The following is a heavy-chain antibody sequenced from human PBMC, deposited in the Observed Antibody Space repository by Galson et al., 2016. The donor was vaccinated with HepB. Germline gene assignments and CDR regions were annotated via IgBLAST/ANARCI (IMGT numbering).Heavy chain of an antibody. V-gene: IGHV3-7*03. CDR3: ARAYSSGWYRNGGY. J-gene: IGHJ1*01. D-gene: IGHD6-19*01. Sequence: SLRLSCAASGFTFSIYSMTWVRQGPGKGLEWVATIKQDGSAKYYAVSVKGRFNSSRDNAKNSLFLQMNRLRVEDTAVYYCARAYSSGWYRNGGYWGQGTVVAVSS. CDR1: GFTFSIYS. CDR2: IKQDGSAK.